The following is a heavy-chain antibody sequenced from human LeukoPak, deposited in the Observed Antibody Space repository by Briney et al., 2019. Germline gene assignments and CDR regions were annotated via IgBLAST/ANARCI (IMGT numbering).Heavy chain of an antibody. CDR1: GFTFSDSY. CDR3: ATYRQVLLPFES. Sequence: PGGSLRLSCAASGFTFSDSYMTWVRQAPGKGVEWVAYISGSGHDINYSDSVKGRFTISRDNAKNSLYLQMNSLRAEDTAIYYCATYRQVLLPFESWGQGTLVTVSS. CDR2: ISGSGHDI. J-gene: IGHJ4*02. D-gene: IGHD2-8*02. V-gene: IGHV3-11*01.